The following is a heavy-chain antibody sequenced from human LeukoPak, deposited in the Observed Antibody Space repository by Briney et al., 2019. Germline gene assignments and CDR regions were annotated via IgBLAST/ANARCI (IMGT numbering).Heavy chain of an antibody. CDR3: ARDPAGLQYYYYYMDV. CDR2: IYTSRST. Sequence: SETLSLTCTVSGGSISIGSYYSSWIRQPAGKGLEWIVRIYTSRSTNYNPYLKSRVTISVDTYQNQFSLKLGSVRAADTAVYYCARDPAGLQYYYYYMDVWGKGTTVTVSS. V-gene: IGHV4-61*02. J-gene: IGHJ6*03. CDR1: GGSISIGSYY. D-gene: IGHD4-11*01.